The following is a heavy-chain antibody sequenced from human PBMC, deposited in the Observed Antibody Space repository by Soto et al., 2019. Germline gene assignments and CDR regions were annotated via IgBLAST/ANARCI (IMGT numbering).Heavy chain of an antibody. CDR3: AGLQWNDVFRSAP. Sequence: SETLSLTCTVSGGSISSRNYYWAWIRQPPGKGLEWIGHMYYTGTTYYNPSLESRLTLSVDTPTNEFSLKLKSVTAADTAVYYCAGLQWNDVFRSAPWGQGTLVTAPQ. CDR1: GGSISSRNYY. V-gene: IGHV4-39*01. CDR2: MYYTGTT. D-gene: IGHD1-1*01. J-gene: IGHJ5*02.